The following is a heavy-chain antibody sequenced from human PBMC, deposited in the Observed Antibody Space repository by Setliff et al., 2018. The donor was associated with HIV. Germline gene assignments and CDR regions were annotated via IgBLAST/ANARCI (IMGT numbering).Heavy chain of an antibody. J-gene: IGHJ3*02. D-gene: IGHD5-12*01. CDR3: ARVRDSGYGQDAFDI. CDR2: INPNSGGT. CDR1: GYTFTGYY. V-gene: IGHV1-2*02. Sequence: ASVKVSCKASGYTFTGYYMHWVRQAPGQGLEWMGWINPNSGGTNYAQKFQGRVTMTRDTSISTAYMELSRLRSDDTAVYYCARVRDSGYGQDAFDIWGQGTMVTVSS.